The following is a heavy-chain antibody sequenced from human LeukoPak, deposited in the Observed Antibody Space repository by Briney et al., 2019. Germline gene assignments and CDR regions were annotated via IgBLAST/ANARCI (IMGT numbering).Heavy chain of an antibody. D-gene: IGHD1-26*01. Sequence: PSETLSLTCTVSGGSISSSSYYWGWIRQPPGKGLEWIGSIYYSGSTYYNPSLKSRVTISVDTSKNQFSLKLSSVTAADTAVYYCARLKASYLWYWGQGTLVTVSS. CDR3: ARLKASYLWY. CDR1: GGSISSSSYY. J-gene: IGHJ4*02. V-gene: IGHV4-39*01. CDR2: IYYSGST.